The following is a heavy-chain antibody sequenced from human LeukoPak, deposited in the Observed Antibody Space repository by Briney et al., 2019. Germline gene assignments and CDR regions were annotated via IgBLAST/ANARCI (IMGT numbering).Heavy chain of an antibody. J-gene: IGHJ4*02. D-gene: IGHD3-10*01. CDR3: TKDQRGYGRIVDY. CDR1: GFPFSYYA. Sequence: GGSLSLSCAASGFPFSYYAMSWVRQAPGKGLEWVSSISGSGSSTYYADSVKGRFTISRDNSKNTLYLQMNSLRAEDTAVYYCTKDQRGYGRIVDYWGQGTLVTISS. V-gene: IGHV3-23*01. CDR2: ISGSGSST.